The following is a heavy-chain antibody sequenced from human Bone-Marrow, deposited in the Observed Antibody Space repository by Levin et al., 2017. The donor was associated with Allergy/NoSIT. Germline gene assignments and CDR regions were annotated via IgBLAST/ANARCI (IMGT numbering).Heavy chain of an antibody. CDR3: ARGDNDYHFDL. Sequence: SETLSLTCTVSGGSISSGYYYWNWIRQRPGKGLEWLAYMYYVGTTFYTSSLESRGVVSVETSKNQFSLRLTSVTAADTAVYYCARGDNDYHFDLWGQGTLVAVSS. CDR2: MYYVGTT. CDR1: GGSISSGYYY. J-gene: IGHJ4*02. V-gene: IGHV4-31*03. D-gene: IGHD4-11*01.